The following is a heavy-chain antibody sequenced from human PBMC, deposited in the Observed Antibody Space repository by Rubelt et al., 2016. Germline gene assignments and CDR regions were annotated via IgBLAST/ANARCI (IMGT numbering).Heavy chain of an antibody. CDR1: GDTLSVFS. CDR2: FDGEDGET. J-gene: IGHJ3*02. Sequence: QVQLVQSGAVLKKPGASVKVSCKVSGDTLSVFSIHWVRQAPGKGLGGMGGFDGEDGETVYAKNFQGRLIMTEDTSTDAAYMELSRLTSADTAVYYCSTADSSSWYDATDTWGQGTMVTVSS. CDR3: STADSSSWYDATDT. V-gene: IGHV1-24*01. D-gene: IGHD6-13*01.